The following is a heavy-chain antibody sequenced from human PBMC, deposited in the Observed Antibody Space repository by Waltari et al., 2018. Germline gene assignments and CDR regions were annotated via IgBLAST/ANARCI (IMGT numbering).Heavy chain of an antibody. D-gene: IGHD6-25*01. J-gene: IGHJ6*02. Sequence: QVQLQESGPGLVKPSGTLSLTCAVSGGSISSSNWWSWVRQPPGKGLEWIGEIYHSGGTKYNPSLKSRVTISVDKSKNQFSLKLSSVTAADTAVYYCARASSGRLLYYYYGMDVWGQGTTVTVSS. V-gene: IGHV4-4*02. CDR2: IYHSGGT. CDR1: GGSISSSNW. CDR3: ARASSGRLLYYYYGMDV.